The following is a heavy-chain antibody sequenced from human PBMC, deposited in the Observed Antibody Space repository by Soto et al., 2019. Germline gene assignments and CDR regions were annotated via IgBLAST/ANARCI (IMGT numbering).Heavy chain of an antibody. V-gene: IGHV1-69*13. CDR2: INPGYGTA. J-gene: IGHJ6*02. CDR1: GYTFTSYA. D-gene: IGHD6-6*01. CDR3: ARGKLPYYYYGMDV. Sequence: SVKVSCKASGYTFTSYAMHWVRQAPGQGLEWMGGINPGYGTANYAQKFQGRVTITADESTSTAYMELSSLRSEDTAVYYCARGKLPYYYYGMDVWGQGTTVTVSS.